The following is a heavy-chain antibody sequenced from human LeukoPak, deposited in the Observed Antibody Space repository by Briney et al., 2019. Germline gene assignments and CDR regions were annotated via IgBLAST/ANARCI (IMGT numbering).Heavy chain of an antibody. D-gene: IGHD4-17*01. CDR1: GGTFSSYA. CDR3: ARAIGWSTVPTYDAFDI. CDR2: IIPIFGTA. J-gene: IGHJ3*02. Sequence: ASVKVSCKASGGTFSSYAISWVRQAPGQGLEWMGGIIPIFGTANYAQKFQGRVTITTDESTSTAYMELSSLRSEDTAVYYCARAIGWSTVPTYDAFDIWGQGTMVTVSS. V-gene: IGHV1-69*05.